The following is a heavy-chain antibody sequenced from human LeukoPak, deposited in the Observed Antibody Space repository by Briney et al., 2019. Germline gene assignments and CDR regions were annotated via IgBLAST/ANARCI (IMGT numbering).Heavy chain of an antibody. CDR3: AREGFLDY. Sequence: AGGSLRLSCAASGFTFNDYYMSWIRQAPGKGLEWLSYINIGGTNTHYADSVKGRFTISRDNGKNSLYLQMNSLRAEDTAVYYCAREGFLDYWGQGTLVTVSS. D-gene: IGHD3-3*01. CDR1: GFTFNDYY. J-gene: IGHJ4*02. CDR2: INIGGTNT. V-gene: IGHV3-11*06.